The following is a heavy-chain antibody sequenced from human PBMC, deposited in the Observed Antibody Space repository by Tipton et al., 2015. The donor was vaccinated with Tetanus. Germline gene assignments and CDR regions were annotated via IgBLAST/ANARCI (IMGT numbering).Heavy chain of an antibody. V-gene: IGHV5-51*01. J-gene: IGHJ5*02. CDR2: IYPGDSDT. D-gene: IGHD2-15*01. CDR3: ARGSVVAATYNWFDP. CDR1: GYSFTSYW. Sequence: QLVQSGAEVKKPGESLKISCKGSGYSFTSYWIGWVRQMPGKGLEWMGIIYPGDSDTRYSPSFQGRVTISADKSISTAYLQWSSLKASATAMYYCARGSVVAATYNWFDPWGQGTLVPVSS.